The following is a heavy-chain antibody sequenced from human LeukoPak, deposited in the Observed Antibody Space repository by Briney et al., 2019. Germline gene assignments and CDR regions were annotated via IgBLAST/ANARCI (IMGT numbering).Heavy chain of an antibody. J-gene: IGHJ6*03. CDR3: ARVPIGVGANLYYYYYYMDV. CDR1: GFTFSSYS. Sequence: PGGSLRLSCAASGFTFSSYSMSWVRQAPGKGLELVSSISSSSSYIYYADSVKGRFTISRDNAKNSLYLQMNSLRAEDTAVYYCARVPIGVGANLYYYYYYMDVWGKGTTVTVSS. CDR2: ISSSSSYI. V-gene: IGHV3-21*01. D-gene: IGHD1-26*01.